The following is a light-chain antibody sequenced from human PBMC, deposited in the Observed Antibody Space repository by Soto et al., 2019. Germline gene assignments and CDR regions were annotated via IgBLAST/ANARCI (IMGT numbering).Light chain of an antibody. CDR1: QKIARY. Sequence: IQMTQSPATLSASVGDRVTITSRASQKIARYMAGDEQKPGRAPSLIIFDASTLERGVPSRFSGSGAGTEFTLIISSLQPDDFATYYFQQFKDYLWTFGQGTKVDSK. CDR2: DAS. CDR3: QQFKDYLWT. J-gene: IGKJ1*01. V-gene: IGKV1-5*01.